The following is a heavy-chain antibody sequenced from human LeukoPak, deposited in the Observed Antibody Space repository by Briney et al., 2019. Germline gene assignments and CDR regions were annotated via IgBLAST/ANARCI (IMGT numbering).Heavy chain of an antibody. CDR2: MNPNSDNT. V-gene: IGHV1-8*01. J-gene: IGHJ6*02. D-gene: IGHD2-2*01. CDR1: GYTFTSYD. CDR3: ARASRSLYYYGMDV. Sequence: ASVKVSCKASGYTFTSYDINWVRQATAQGLEWMGWMNPNSDNTGHAQKFQGRVTMTRNTSISTAYMELSSLRSEDTAVYYCARASRSLYYYGMDVWGQGTTVTVSS.